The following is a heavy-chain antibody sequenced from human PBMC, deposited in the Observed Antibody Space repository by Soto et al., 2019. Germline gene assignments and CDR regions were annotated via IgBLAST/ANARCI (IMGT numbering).Heavy chain of an antibody. CDR1: GFTFGDYV. CDR3: TVGQDILGGFPCYYDVDG. V-gene: IGHV3-49*04. J-gene: IGHJ6*02. Sequence: PGGSLRLSCTASGFTFGDYVLSWVRQAPGKGPEWVAFIRSKVHGGTTEYAASVKGRFTISRDESETIAYLQMNSLKTEDSAVYYCTVGQDILGGFPCYYDVDGWGQGTTGTVCS. D-gene: IGHD3-9*01. CDR2: IRSKVHGGTT.